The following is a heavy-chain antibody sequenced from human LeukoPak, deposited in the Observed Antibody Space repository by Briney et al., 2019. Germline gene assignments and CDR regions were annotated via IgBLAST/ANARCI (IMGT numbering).Heavy chain of an antibody. CDR1: GGSFSGYY. CDR2: INHSGST. J-gene: IGHJ4*02. Sequence: SETLSLTCAVYGGSFSGYYWSWIRQPPGKVLEWIGEINHSGSTNYNPSLKSRVTISVDTSKNQFSLKLSSVTAADTAVYYCARNYYDSSGYYPLFDYWGQGTLVTVSS. D-gene: IGHD3-22*01. CDR3: ARNYYDSSGYYPLFDY. V-gene: IGHV4-34*01.